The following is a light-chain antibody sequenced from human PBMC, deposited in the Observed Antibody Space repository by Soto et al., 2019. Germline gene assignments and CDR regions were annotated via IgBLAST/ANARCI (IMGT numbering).Light chain of an antibody. CDR2: DAS. CDR1: QSVSSY. V-gene: IGKV3-11*01. J-gene: IGKJ2*01. CDR3: QQYNNWPPYT. Sequence: EIVLTQSPATLSLSPGERATLSCRASQSVSSYLAWYQQKPGQAPRLLIYDASNRATGIPARFSGSGSGTDFTLTISSLEPEDFAVYYCQQYNNWPPYTFGQGTKV.